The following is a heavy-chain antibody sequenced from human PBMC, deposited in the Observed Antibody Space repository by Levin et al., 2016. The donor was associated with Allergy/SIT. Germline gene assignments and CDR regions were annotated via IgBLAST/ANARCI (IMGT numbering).Heavy chain of an antibody. Sequence: GESLKISCAASGFTVSSNYMSWVRQAPGKGLEWVSVIYSGGSTYYADSVKGRFTISRDNSKNTLYLQMNSLRAEDTAVYYCARARVGKWLSDIYFDYWGQGTLVTVSS. J-gene: IGHJ4*02. V-gene: IGHV3-53*01. D-gene: IGHD3-22*01. CDR2: IYSGGST. CDR3: ARARVGKWLSDIYFDY. CDR1: GFTVSSNY.